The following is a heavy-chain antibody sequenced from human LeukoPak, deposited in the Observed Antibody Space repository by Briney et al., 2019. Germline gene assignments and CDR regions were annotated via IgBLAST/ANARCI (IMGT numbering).Heavy chain of an antibody. CDR2: IYYTGTT. J-gene: IGHJ6*02. V-gene: IGHV4-59*01. D-gene: IGHD4-17*01. CDR1: GGSFSGYY. Sequence: KPSETLSLTCAVYGGSFSGYYWSWIRQPPGKGLEWIGYIYYTGTTNYNPSLRSRVTISVDTSRNQFSLRLSSVTAADTAVYYCAREDPQTTVPEGMDVWGHGTTVIVSS. CDR3: AREDPQTTVPEGMDV.